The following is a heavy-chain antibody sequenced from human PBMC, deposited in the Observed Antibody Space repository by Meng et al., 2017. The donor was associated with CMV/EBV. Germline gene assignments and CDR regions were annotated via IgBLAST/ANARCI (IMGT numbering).Heavy chain of an antibody. CDR1: GFALSTSGVG. V-gene: IGHV2-5*02. CDR2: IYWDDDK. CDR3: AHQLRYFDWVNNWFDP. J-gene: IGHJ5*02. Sequence: QIRLKASGPPLVKPPQTLTLTCTFSGFALSTSGVGVGWIRQPPGKALEWLALIYWDDDKRYSPSLKSRLTITKDTSKNQVVLTMTNMDPVDTATYYCAHQLRYFDWVNNWFDPWGQGTLVTVSS. D-gene: IGHD3-9*01.